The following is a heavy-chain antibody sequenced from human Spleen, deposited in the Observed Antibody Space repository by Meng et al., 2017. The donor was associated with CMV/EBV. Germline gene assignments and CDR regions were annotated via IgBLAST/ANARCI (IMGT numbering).Heavy chain of an antibody. V-gene: IGHV3-7*01. D-gene: IGHD2-2*02. J-gene: IGHJ4*02. CDR2: IKQDGSEK. CDR1: GFTFSSYW. Sequence: GESLKISCAASGFTFSSYWMSWVRQAPGKGLEWVANIKQDGSEKYYVDSVKGRFTISRDNAKNSLYLQMNSLRAEDTAVYYCARDVGRYCSSTSCYSGYWGQGTLVTVSS. CDR3: ARDVGRYCSSTSCYSGY.